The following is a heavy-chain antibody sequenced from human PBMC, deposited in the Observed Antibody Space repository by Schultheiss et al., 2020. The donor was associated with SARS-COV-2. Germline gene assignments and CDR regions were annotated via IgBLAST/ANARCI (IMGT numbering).Heavy chain of an antibody. CDR1: GGSISSGDYY. J-gene: IGHJ3*02. CDR3: ATARASGWYDAFDI. Sequence: SETLSLTCTVSGGSISSGDYYWSWIRQPPGKGLEWIGYIYYSGSTYYNPSLKSRVTISVDTSKNQFSLKLSSVTAADTAVYYCATARASGWYDAFDIWGQGTMVTVSS. D-gene: IGHD6-19*01. CDR2: IYYSGST. V-gene: IGHV4-30-4*01.